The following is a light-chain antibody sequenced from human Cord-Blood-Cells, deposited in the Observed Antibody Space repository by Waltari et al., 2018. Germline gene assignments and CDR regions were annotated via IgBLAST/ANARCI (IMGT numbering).Light chain of an antibody. CDR3: GADHGSGSNFVVV. V-gene: IGLV9-49*01. Sequence: QPVLTQPPSASASLGASVAPTCTLRSGYSHYKVDWYQQSPGNGPRFVMRVGTGGIVGSKGDGIPDRFSVLGSGLNRYLTIKNIQEEDESDYHCGADHGSGSNFVVVFGGGTKLTVL. CDR2: VGTGGIVG. CDR1: SGYSHYK. J-gene: IGLJ2*01.